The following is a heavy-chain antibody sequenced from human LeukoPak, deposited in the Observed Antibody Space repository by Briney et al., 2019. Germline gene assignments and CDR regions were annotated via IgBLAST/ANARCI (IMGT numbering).Heavy chain of an antibody. CDR1: GFTFSSYW. V-gene: IGHV3-74*01. CDR2: INSDGSST. J-gene: IGHJ4*02. D-gene: IGHD6-19*01. Sequence: PGGSLRLSCAASGFTFSSYWMHWVRQAPGKGLVWVSRINSDGSSTSYADSVKGRFTISRDNAKNTLYLQMNSLRAEDTAVYYCAKVWLVAGFDYWGQGTLVTVSS. CDR3: AKVWLVAGFDY.